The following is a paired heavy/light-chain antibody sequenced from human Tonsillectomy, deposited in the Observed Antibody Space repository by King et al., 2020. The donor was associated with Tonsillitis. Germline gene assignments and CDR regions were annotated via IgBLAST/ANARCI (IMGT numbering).Light chain of an antibody. V-gene: IGKV4-1*01. CDR3: QQFYSPPYT. CDR1: QSVFNSSKKKNY. CDR2: WAS. J-gene: IGKJ2*01. Sequence: DIVMTQSPDSLAVSLGERATISCKSSQSVFNSSKKKNYVAWYQQKPGQPPSLLIYWASTREPGVPDRFSGSGSGTDFTLTISSLQAEDVAVYYCQQFYSPPYTFGQGTKLEIK.
Heavy chain of an antibody. CDR3: ARDRMVVPAALFFDN. CDR2: VSYDGSNR. CDR1: GFAFDDYG. V-gene: IGHV3-30*01. J-gene: IGHJ4*02. D-gene: IGHD2-2*01. Sequence: QVQLVESGGGVVQPGRSLRLSCATSGFAFDDYGLHWVRQAPGKGLEWVAFVSYDGSNRFYADSVKGRFTISRDTSKSTLYLEMNSLRPEDTAVYYCARDRMVVPAALFFDNWGRGTLVTVSS.